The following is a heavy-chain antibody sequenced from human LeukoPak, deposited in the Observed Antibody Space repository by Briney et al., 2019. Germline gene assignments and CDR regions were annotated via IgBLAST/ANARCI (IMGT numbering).Heavy chain of an antibody. CDR2: INHSGST. CDR1: GGSFSGYY. J-gene: IGHJ4*02. Sequence: PSETLSLTCAVYGGSFSGYYWSWIRQPPGKGLEWIGEINHSGSTNYNPSLKSRVTISVGTSKNQFSLKLSSVTAADTAVYYCARAGPQNYFDYWGQGTLVTVSS. CDR3: ARAGPQNYFDY. V-gene: IGHV4-34*01.